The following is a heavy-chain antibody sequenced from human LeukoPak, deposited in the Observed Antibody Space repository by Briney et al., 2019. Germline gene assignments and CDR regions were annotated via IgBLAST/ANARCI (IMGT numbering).Heavy chain of an antibody. J-gene: IGHJ4*02. CDR1: GGSISTYY. Sequence: SETLSLTCTVSGGSISTYYWSWIRQPPGKGLEWMVYIYYTGSTKDNPSLKSRVTITVETSNNAFSLKLSSVTAADTAVYYWARDRGDGYDCFWDYWGEGTLVTVSS. V-gene: IGHV4-59*01. CDR2: IYYTGST. D-gene: IGHD5-12*01. CDR3: ARDRGDGYDCFWDY.